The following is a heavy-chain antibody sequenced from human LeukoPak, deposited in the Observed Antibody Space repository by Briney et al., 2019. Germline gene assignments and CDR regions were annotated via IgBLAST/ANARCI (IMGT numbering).Heavy chain of an antibody. Sequence: GGSLRLSCAASGFILSNYRMNWVRQAPGKGLEWVSYISSSGNSREYADSVKGRFTISRDNARDSLHLQMNSLRVEDTAVYYCAREGSDYVWQTTEQDGMDVWGQGTTVTVSS. CDR3: AREGSDYVWQTTEQDGMDV. CDR2: ISSSGNSR. CDR1: GFILSNYR. J-gene: IGHJ6*02. V-gene: IGHV3-48*04. D-gene: IGHD3-16*01.